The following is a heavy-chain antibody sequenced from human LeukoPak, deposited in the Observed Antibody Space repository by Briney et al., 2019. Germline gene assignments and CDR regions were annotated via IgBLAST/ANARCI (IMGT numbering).Heavy chain of an antibody. CDR1: GFTFSSYS. J-gene: IGHJ4*02. CDR3: ARDLGDILTGYYHPYYFDY. D-gene: IGHD3-9*01. CDR2: ISISSNTI. V-gene: IGHV3-48*01. Sequence: PGGSLRLSCAASGFTFSSYSMNWVRQAPGKGLVWGSYISISSNTIYYTYSMKGRFNIPRENAKNSLHLQMTSLRAEDTAVYYCARDLGDILTGYYHPYYFDYWGQGTLVTVSS.